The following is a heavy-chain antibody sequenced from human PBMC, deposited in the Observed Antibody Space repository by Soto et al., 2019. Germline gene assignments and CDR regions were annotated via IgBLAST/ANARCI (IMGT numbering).Heavy chain of an antibody. Sequence: EVQLLESGGGLVQPGGSLRLSCVASGFSFSSYVMSWVRQAPGEGLEWVSVISGSDGSTYYADSVKGRFTISRDDSKNTLYLQMNSLRAEDTAVYYCAKDKERDAWYEDYWGQGTLVTVSS. J-gene: IGHJ4*02. D-gene: IGHD6-13*01. CDR1: GFSFSSYV. CDR3: AKDKERDAWYEDY. V-gene: IGHV3-23*01. CDR2: ISGSDGST.